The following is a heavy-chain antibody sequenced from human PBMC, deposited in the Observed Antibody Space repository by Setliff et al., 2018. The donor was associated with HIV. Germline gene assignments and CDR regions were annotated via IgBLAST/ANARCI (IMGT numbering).Heavy chain of an antibody. J-gene: IGHJ6*03. CDR2: IYYSGNT. Sequence: PSETLSLTCTVSGGSISSHYWSWIRQPPGKGLEWIGYIYYSGNTNYNPSLKSRVTISVDTSKNQFSLKLSSVTAADTAVYYCARHWVDSSSWSLYYYYYMDVWGKGTTVTVSS. V-gene: IGHV4-59*11. CDR3: ARHWVDSSSWSLYYYYYMDV. D-gene: IGHD6-13*01. CDR1: GGSISSHY.